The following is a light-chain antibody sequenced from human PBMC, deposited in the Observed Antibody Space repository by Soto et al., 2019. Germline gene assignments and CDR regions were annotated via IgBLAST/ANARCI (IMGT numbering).Light chain of an antibody. J-gene: IGLJ2*01. CDR3: SSFVNNSAV. CDR2: HVT. V-gene: IGLV2-14*01. CDR1: SRDLASSNH. Sequence: QSVLTQPASLSASPGQWISISCSATSRDLASSNHVSWFQQHPGKVPKLIVYHVTDRPSGISYRFSDSKSGNTASLTISVLQAEDEADYYGSSFVNNSAVFGGGTKLTVL.